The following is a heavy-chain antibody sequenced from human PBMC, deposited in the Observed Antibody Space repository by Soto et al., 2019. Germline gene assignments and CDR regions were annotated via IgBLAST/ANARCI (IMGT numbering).Heavy chain of an antibody. D-gene: IGHD3-16*01. CDR2: IYHSGST. V-gene: IGHV4-4*02. CDR3: ARVVGGYYYGMDV. CDR1: GGSISSSNW. Sequence: QVQLQESGPGLVKPSGTLSLTCAVSGGSISSSNWWSWVRQPPGKGLEWIGEIYHSGSTNYNPSLKSRVTISVAKSKNQFSLKLSSVTAAATAVYYCARVVGGYYYGMDVWVPGTRVTVSS. J-gene: IGHJ6*02.